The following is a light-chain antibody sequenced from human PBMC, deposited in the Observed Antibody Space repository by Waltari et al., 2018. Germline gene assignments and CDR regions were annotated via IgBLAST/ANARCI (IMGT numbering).Light chain of an antibody. CDR2: GAS. V-gene: IGKV3-15*01. Sequence: ETVMTQSPATLSVSPGESATISCRTSQTDSSNLAWYQQKPGQAPRLLIYGASIRATGVPARFSGSWSGTQFTLTIHSLQSEDFAIYYCQQYNTWPPWTFGQGTKVDIK. CDR1: QTDSSN. J-gene: IGKJ1*01. CDR3: QQYNTWPPWT.